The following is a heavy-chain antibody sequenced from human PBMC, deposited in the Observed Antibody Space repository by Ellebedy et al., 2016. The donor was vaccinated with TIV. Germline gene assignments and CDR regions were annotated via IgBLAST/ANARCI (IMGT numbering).Heavy chain of an antibody. CDR2: IFYSGST. V-gene: IGHV4-59*01. CDR1: GGSISSYY. D-gene: IGHD4/OR15-4a*01. CDR3: AREGANGYFQH. Sequence: MPSETLSLTCTVSGGSISSYYWSWIRQPPGKGLQWIGFIFYSGSTNYNPSLKSRVTLSVDTSKNQFSLKLRSVTAADTAVYYCAREGANGYFQHWGQGTLVTVSA. J-gene: IGHJ1*01.